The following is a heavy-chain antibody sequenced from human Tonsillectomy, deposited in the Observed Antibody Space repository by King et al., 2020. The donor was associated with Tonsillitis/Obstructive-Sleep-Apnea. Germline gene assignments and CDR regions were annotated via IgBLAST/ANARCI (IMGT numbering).Heavy chain of an antibody. CDR1: GYSFTSYW. J-gene: IGHJ4*02. CDR2: IYPGDSDT. Sequence: VQLVESGAEVKKPGESLKISCKGSGYSFTSYWIGWVRQMPGKGLEWMGIIYPGDSDTTYSPSFQGQVTISADKTISTAYLQWSSLKASDTAIYYCARGTHHYYGSSGQWGGYFDYWGQGTLVTVSS. D-gene: IGHD3-22*01. CDR3: ARGTHHYYGSSGQWGGYFDY. V-gene: IGHV5-51*03.